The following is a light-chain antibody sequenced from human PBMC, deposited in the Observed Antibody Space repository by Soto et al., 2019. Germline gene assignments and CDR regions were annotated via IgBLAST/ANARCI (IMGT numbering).Light chain of an antibody. Sequence: TQSPSSFSASTGDRVSITCRATQDIGTYLAWYQQIPGKAPKLLIYDASTLQTGVPSRFSGSGSGTDFTLTISYLQSEDFGTYYCQQFYNYPRTFGQGTKV. CDR2: DAS. CDR3: QQFYNYPRT. J-gene: IGKJ1*01. V-gene: IGKV1-8*01. CDR1: QDIGTY.